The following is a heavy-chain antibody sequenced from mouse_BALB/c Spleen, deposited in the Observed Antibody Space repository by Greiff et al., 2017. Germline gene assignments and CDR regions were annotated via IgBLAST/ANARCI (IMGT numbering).Heavy chain of an antibody. J-gene: IGHJ3*01. CDR1: GFAFSSYD. CDR3: ARHGYY. CDR2: ISSGGGST. V-gene: IGHV5-12-1*01. Sequence: EVHLVESGGGLVKPGGSLKLSCAASGFAFSSYDMSWVRQTPEKRLEWVAYISSGGGSTYYPDTVKGRFTISRDNAKNTLYLQMSSLKSEDTAMYYCARHGYYWGQGTLVTVSA.